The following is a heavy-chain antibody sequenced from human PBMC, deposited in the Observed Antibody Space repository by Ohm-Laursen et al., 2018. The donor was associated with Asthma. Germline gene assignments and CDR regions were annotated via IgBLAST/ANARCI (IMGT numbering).Heavy chain of an antibody. J-gene: IGHJ6*02. Sequence: SETLSLTCTLSGASFSTYYWGWIRQPPGKGLEWIGYIYSTGSTNYNPSLESRVTISIDTSTNQFSLKLSSVTAADTAAYFCARDGGGYGVNYYYYGMDVWGQGTTVSVSS. V-gene: IGHV4-59*01. CDR1: GASFSTYY. D-gene: IGHD5-12*01. CDR3: ARDGGGYGVNYYYYGMDV. CDR2: IYSTGST.